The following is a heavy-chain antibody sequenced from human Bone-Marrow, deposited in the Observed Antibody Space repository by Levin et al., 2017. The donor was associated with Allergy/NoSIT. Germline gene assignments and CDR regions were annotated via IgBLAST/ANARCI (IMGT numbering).Heavy chain of an antibody. D-gene: IGHD6-19*01. CDR1: GGSISSGGYY. V-gene: IGHV4-31*03. Sequence: SETLSLTCTVSGGSISSGGYYWSWIRQHPGKGLEWIGYIYYSGSTYYNPSLKSRVTISVDTSKNQFSLKLSSVTAADTAVYYCARSLRMSSSWYREYSSGWYHDYWGQGTLVTVSS. CDR3: ARSLRMSSSWYREYSSGWYHDY. J-gene: IGHJ4*02. CDR2: IYYSGST.